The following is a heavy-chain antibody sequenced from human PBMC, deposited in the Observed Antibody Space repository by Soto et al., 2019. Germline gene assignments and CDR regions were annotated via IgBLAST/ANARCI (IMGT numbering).Heavy chain of an antibody. CDR2: INHSGST. Sequence: SETLSLTCAVYGGSFSGYYWSWIRQPPGKGLEWIGEINHSGSTNYNPSLKSRVTISVDTSKNQFSLKLSSVTAADTAVYYCGRGRVATIYYYYYYMDVWGKGTTVTVSS. CDR1: GGSFSGYY. V-gene: IGHV4-34*01. J-gene: IGHJ6*03. CDR3: GRGRVATIYYYYYYMDV. D-gene: IGHD5-12*01.